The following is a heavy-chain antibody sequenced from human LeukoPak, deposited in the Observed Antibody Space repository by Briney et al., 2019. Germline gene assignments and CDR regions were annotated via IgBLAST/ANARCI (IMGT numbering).Heavy chain of an antibody. Sequence: GGSLRLSCAASGFTFSDYYMSWIRQAPGKGLEWVSYISSSGSTIYYADSVKGRFTISRDNSKNTLYLQMNSLRAEDTAVYYCAKDKLGVGATNLDYWGQGTLVTVSS. V-gene: IGHV3-11*04. J-gene: IGHJ4*02. CDR1: GFTFSDYY. D-gene: IGHD1-26*01. CDR2: ISSSGSTI. CDR3: AKDKLGVGATNLDY.